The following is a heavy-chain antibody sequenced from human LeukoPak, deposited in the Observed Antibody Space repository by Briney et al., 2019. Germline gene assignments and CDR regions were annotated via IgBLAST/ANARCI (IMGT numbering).Heavy chain of an antibody. CDR1: GFTFSSYA. D-gene: IGHD5-24*01. CDR3: AKWGDGYNSAFEY. V-gene: IGHV3-23*01. CDR2: ISGSGGST. Sequence: PGGSLRLSCAASGFTFSSYAMSWVRQAPGKGLEWVSAISGSGGSTYYADSVKGRFTISRDNSKNTLHLQMNSLRAEDTAVYYCAKWGDGYNSAFEYWGQGTLVTVSS. J-gene: IGHJ4*02.